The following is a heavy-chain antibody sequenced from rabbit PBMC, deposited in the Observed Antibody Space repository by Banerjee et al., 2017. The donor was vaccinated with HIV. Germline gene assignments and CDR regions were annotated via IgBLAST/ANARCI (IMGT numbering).Heavy chain of an antibody. Sequence: QEQLEESGGDLVQPEGSLTLTCKASGLDFSSSYWMCWVHQAPGKGLEWIACIYAGSSGSTYYASWAKGRFTISKTSSTTVTLQVTSLTAADTATYFCARGGSNDDFGDPPFNLWGQGTLVTVS. D-gene: IGHD2-1*01. CDR2: IYAGSSGST. CDR1: GLDFSSSYW. CDR3: ARGGSNDDFGDPPFNL. J-gene: IGHJ4*01. V-gene: IGHV1S45*01.